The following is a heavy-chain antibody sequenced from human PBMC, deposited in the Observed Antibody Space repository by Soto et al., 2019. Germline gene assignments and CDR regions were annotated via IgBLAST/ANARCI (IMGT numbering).Heavy chain of an antibody. D-gene: IGHD6-6*01. V-gene: IGHV4-39*07. CDR2: INHSGST. Sequence: SETLSLTCTVSGGSVSSGSYYWSWIRQPPGKGLEWIGEINHSGSTNYNPSLKSRVTISVDTSKNQFSLKLSSVTAADTAVYYCARCSFGAARPLYYYYYMDVWGKGTTVTVSS. J-gene: IGHJ6*03. CDR3: ARCSFGAARPLYYYYYMDV. CDR1: GGSVSSGSYY.